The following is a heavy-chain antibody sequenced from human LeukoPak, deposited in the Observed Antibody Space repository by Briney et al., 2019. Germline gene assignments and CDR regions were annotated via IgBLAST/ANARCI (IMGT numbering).Heavy chain of an antibody. CDR2: INPNSGDT. Sequence: ASVKVSCKASGYTFTDYYINWVRQAPGQGLEWIGWINPNSGDTNYAQKFQDRVTMTRDTSISTAYIELNFLRSDDTAVFYCARGGYYGSPKVVAAWGQGTLVTVSS. CDR1: GYTFTDYY. D-gene: IGHD3-10*01. CDR3: ARGGYYGSPKVVAA. J-gene: IGHJ5*02. V-gene: IGHV1-2*02.